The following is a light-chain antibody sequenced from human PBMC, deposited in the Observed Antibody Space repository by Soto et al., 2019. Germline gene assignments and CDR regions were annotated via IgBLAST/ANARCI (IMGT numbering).Light chain of an antibody. CDR2: ATS. V-gene: IGKV1-39*01. J-gene: IGKJ2*01. Sequence: DIQMTQSPSTLSGSLGDRVTTTCRTSQDIRSYLNWYQQRPGKAPKLLIYATSSLQSGVPSRFSGSGSGTDFALTISSLQPEDFATCYCQQSYSTPRTFGQGTKVDIK. CDR3: QQSYSTPRT. CDR1: QDIRSY.